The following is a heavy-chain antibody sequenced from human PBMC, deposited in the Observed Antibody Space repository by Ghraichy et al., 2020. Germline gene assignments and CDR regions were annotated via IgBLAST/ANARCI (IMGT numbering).Heavy chain of an antibody. CDR1: GFTVSSNY. CDR2: IYSGGST. J-gene: IGHJ4*02. CDR3: ARVAPSDYFDY. Sequence: GGSLRLSCAASGFTVSSNYMSWVRQAPGKGLEWVSVIYSGGSTYYADSVKGRFTISRDNSKNTLYLQMNSLRAEDTAVYYCARVAPSDYFDYWGQGTLVTVSS. V-gene: IGHV3-66*01. D-gene: IGHD6-6*01.